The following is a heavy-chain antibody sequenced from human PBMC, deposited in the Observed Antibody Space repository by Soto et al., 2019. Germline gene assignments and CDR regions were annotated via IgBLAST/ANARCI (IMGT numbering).Heavy chain of an antibody. CDR1: GFTFNSYW. CDR3: ARRGYCISTSCYESPPDS. Sequence: GGSLRLSCAASGFTFNSYWMHWVRQAPGKGLEWVAVISYDGSNKYYADSVKGRFTISRDNSKNTLYLQMNSLRAEDTAVYYCARRGYCISTSCYESPPDSWGQGTLVTVSS. V-gene: IGHV3-30-3*01. CDR2: ISYDGSNK. J-gene: IGHJ4*02. D-gene: IGHD2-2*01.